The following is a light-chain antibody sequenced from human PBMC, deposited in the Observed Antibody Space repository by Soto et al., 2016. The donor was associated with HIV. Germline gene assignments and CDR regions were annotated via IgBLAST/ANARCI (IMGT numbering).Light chain of an antibody. V-gene: IGKV1-39*01. CDR1: QDISNY. CDR2: GAS. CDR3: QQSYSTPYT. Sequence: DIQMTQSPSSLSASVGDRVTITCQASQDISNYLNWYQQKPGKAPKLLIYGASTLQSGVPSRFSGCGSGTDFTLTISSLQPEDFATYYCQQSYSTPYTFGQETKLEIK. J-gene: IGKJ2*01.